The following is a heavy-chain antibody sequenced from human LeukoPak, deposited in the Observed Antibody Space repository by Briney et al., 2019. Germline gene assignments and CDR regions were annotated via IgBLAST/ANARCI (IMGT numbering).Heavy chain of an antibody. Sequence: SETLSLTCAVYGGSFSGYYWSWIRQPPGKGLEWIGEINHSGSTNYNPSLKSRVTISVDTSKNQFSLKLSSVTAADTAVYYCGKMRYSSAFPRYCSFDLGARAPLVPVS. D-gene: IGHD6-19*01. V-gene: IGHV4-34*01. CDR3: GKMRYSSAFPRYCSFDL. CDR1: GGSFSGYY. CDR2: INHSGST. J-gene: IGHJ2*01.